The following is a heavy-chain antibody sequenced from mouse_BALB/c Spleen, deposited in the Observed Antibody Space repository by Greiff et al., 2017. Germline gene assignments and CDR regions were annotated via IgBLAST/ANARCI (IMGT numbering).Heavy chain of an antibody. CDR3: ARVIYDGYYYFDY. D-gene: IGHD2-3*01. J-gene: IGHJ2*01. CDR2: INPNNGGT. V-gene: IGHV1-18*01. Sequence: EVQLQQSGPELVKPGASVKIPCKASGYTFTDYNMDWVKQSHGKSLEWIGDINPNNGGTIYNQKFKGKATLTVDKSSSTAYMELRSLTSEDTAVYYCARVIYDGYYYFDYWGQGTTLTVSS. CDR1: GYTFTDYN.